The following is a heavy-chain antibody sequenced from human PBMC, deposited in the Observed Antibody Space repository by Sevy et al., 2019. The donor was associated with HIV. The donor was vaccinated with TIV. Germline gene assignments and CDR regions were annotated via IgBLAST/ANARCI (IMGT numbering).Heavy chain of an antibody. CDR2: FDPQCGKI. CDR1: EYSLNELS. D-gene: IGHD4-17*01. J-gene: IGHJ4*02. CDR3: TADVHLGDFRLWDD. Sequence: GASVKVSCQVFEYSLNELSIHWVRQAPGKGLEWMGGFDPQCGKIIDAQKFQGRVTMTEDTSIETAYMELSNLRSEDTAVYYDTADVHLGDFRLWDDWGQGTRVTVSS. V-gene: IGHV1-24*01.